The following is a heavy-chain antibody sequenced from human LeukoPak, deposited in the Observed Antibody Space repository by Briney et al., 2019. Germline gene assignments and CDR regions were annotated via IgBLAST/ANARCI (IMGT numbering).Heavy chain of an antibody. Sequence: PGGSLRLSCAASGFTVSSNYMSWVRQAPGKGLEWVSVIYSGGSTYYADSVRGRFTISRDNSKNTLYLQMNSLRAEDTAVYYCARDHAEAAAGHAFDIWGQGTMVTVSS. CDR3: ARDHAEAAAGHAFDI. D-gene: IGHD6-13*01. J-gene: IGHJ3*02. CDR2: IYSGGST. CDR1: GFTVSSNY. V-gene: IGHV3-53*01.